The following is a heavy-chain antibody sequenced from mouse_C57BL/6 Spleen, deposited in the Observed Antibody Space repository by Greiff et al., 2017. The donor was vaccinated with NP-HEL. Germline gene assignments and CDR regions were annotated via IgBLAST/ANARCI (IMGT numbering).Heavy chain of an antibody. CDR2: IRNKANGYTT. Sequence: EVMLVESGGGLVQPGGSLSLSCAASGFTFTDYCMSWVRQPPGKALEWLGFIRNKANGYTTEYSASVKGRFTISRDNSQSILYLQMNALRAEDSATYYCARSSYYYGSSYYFDYWGQGTTLTVSS. CDR1: GFTFTDYC. J-gene: IGHJ2*01. D-gene: IGHD1-1*01. CDR3: ARSSYYYGSSYYFDY. V-gene: IGHV7-3*01.